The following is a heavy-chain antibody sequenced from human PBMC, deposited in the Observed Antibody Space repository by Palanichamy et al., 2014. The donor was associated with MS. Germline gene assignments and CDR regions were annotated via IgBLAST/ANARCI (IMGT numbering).Heavy chain of an antibody. V-gene: IGHV3-30*18. J-gene: IGHJ4*02. CDR2: VSYDGSNK. Sequence: QVQLVESGGGVVRPGRSLRLSCAASGFTFSSYGMHWVRQAPGKGLEWVAVVSYDGSNKYYADSVKGRFTISRDNSKNTLYLQMNSLRTADTAVYYCAKDRGSGWYYGDYWGQGTLVTVSS. D-gene: IGHD6-19*01. CDR3: AKDRGSGWYYGDY. CDR1: GFTFSSYG.